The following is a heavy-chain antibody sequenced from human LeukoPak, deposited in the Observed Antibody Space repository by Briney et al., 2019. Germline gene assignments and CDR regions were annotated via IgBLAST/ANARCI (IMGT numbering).Heavy chain of an antibody. Sequence: GGSLRLSCAASGFSFDDYAMQWVRHAPGKGLEWVSLISGDGGTTYYTDSMKGPFTISRDNSKNSLYLQMNSLRTEDTALYYCAKDWRYFGDDFDLWGRGTLVTVSS. D-gene: IGHD4-17*01. CDR2: ISGDGGTT. V-gene: IGHV3-43*02. CDR1: GFSFDDYA. J-gene: IGHJ2*01. CDR3: AKDWRYFGDDFDL.